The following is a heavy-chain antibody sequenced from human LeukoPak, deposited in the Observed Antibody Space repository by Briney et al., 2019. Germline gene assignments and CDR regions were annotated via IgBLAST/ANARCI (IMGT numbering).Heavy chain of an antibody. V-gene: IGHV3-21*01. D-gene: IGHD2-2*01. CDR2: ISSSISYI. CDR1: GFTFSSYS. CDR3: ARGGPYQPLLGY. J-gene: IGHJ4*02. Sequence: PGGSLRLSCAASGFTFSSYSMNWVRQAPGKGLEWVASISSSISYIYYADSVKVRFTISRDNAKKSLYLKMNSLRAEDTAVYSCARGGPYQPLLGYWGQGTLVTVSS.